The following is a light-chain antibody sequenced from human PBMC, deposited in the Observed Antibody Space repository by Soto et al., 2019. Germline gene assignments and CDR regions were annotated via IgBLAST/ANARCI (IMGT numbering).Light chain of an antibody. CDR2: DVS. Sequence: QSALTQPASVSGSPGQPITISCTGTSSEVGSFDSVAWYQHNPGKAPKLMIYDVSNRPSGVSSRFSGSKSGNTASLSISGLQTEDEANYYCSSFTTSSTLVFGTGTKLTVL. J-gene: IGLJ1*01. V-gene: IGLV2-14*01. CDR1: SSEVGSFDS. CDR3: SSFTTSSTLV.